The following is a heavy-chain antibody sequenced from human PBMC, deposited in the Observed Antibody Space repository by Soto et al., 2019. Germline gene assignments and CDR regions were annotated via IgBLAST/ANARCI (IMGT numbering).Heavy chain of an antibody. V-gene: IGHV3-23*01. D-gene: IGHD3-10*01. CDR2: ISDSGGST. CDR1: GFTFSSYA. J-gene: IGHJ5*02. CDR3: AKGTYYYGNATLEGRVVVGAPTVIDVPNPLQALP. Sequence: PGGSLRLSCAASGFTFSSYAMSWVRQAPGKGLEWVSGISDSGGSTYYADSVKGRFTISRDNSKNTLYLQMNSLRAEDTAVYYCAKGTYYYGNATLEGRVVVGAPTVIDVPNPLQALPWG.